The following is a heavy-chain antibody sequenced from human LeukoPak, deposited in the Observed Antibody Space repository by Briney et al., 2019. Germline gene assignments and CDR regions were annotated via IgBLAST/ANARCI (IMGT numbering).Heavy chain of an antibody. Sequence: GGSLRLSCAASGFTFSSYWMSWVRQAPGKGLEWVANIKQDGSEKYYADSVKGRFTISGDNAKNSLYLQMNSLRAEDTAVYYCASCGMVRGVIYGDFDYWGQGTLVTVSS. V-gene: IGHV3-7*01. CDR3: ASCGMVRGVIYGDFDY. CDR1: GFTFSSYW. J-gene: IGHJ4*02. CDR2: IKQDGSEK. D-gene: IGHD3-10*01.